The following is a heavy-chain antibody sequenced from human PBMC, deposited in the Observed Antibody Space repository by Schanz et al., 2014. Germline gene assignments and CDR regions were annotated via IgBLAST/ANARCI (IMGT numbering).Heavy chain of an antibody. CDR2: ITYNGGTI. Sequence: EVQLAESGGGLVQPGGSLRLSCAASGITFSSHSFNWVRQAPGKGLEWISYITYNGGTIYYADSVKGRFTISRDNAKNSLFLQMNSLRAEDTAVYYCLAPDYGMDVWGQGTTVTVSS. J-gene: IGHJ6*02. CDR1: GITFSSHS. V-gene: IGHV3-48*04. CDR3: LAPDYGMDV.